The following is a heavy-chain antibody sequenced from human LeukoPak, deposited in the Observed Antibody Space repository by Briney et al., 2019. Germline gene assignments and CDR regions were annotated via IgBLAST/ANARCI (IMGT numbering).Heavy chain of an antibody. D-gene: IGHD3-22*01. Sequence: GESLKISCKGSGYSFTSYWIGRVRQMPGKGLEGMGIIYPGDSDTRYSPSFQGQVTISADKSTSTAYLQWSSLKASDTATYYCARRITAYSDSRPYWYFDLWGRGTLVTVSS. CDR1: GYSFTSYW. CDR2: IYPGDSDT. V-gene: IGHV5-51*01. J-gene: IGHJ2*01. CDR3: ARRITAYSDSRPYWYFDL.